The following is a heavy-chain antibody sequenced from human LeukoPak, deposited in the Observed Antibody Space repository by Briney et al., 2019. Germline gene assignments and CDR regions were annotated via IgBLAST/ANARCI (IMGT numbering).Heavy chain of an antibody. J-gene: IGHJ4*02. Sequence: GGSLRLSCAASGFTFSSYAISWVRQAPGKGLEWVSAISGSGGSTYYADSVKGRFTISRDNSKNTLYLQMNILRAEDTAVYYCAKDTYSSSWYVDYWGQGTLVTVSS. V-gene: IGHV3-23*01. D-gene: IGHD6-13*01. CDR1: GFTFSSYA. CDR3: AKDTYSSSWYVDY. CDR2: ISGSGGST.